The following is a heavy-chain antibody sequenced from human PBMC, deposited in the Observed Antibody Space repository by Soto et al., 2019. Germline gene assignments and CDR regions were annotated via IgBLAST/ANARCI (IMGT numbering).Heavy chain of an antibody. Sequence: SETLSLTCTVSGGSISSSSYYWGWIRQPPGKGLEWFGYIYYSGSTNYNPSLKSRVTISVDTSKNQFSLKLSSVTAADTAVYYCARTPRSVQQWLVRREYNWFDPWGQGTLVTVSS. CDR1: GGSISSSSYY. CDR2: IYYSGST. CDR3: ARTPRSVQQWLVRREYNWFDP. V-gene: IGHV4-61*05. J-gene: IGHJ5*02. D-gene: IGHD6-19*01.